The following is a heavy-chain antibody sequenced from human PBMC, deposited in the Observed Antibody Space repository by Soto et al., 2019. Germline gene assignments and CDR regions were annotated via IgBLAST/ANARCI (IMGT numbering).Heavy chain of an antibody. CDR1: GFIFCNYG. Sequence: QVQLVESGGGVVQPGGSLRLSCAASGFIFCNYGMHWVRQAPGKGPEWVAVVSFDGKVNHYGDSVKGRFTISRDNSENTLFLQMNSLTAEATAVYYCAKEGEIRVARWDDYWGQGTMVIVSA. J-gene: IGHJ4*02. CDR3: AKEGEIRVARWDDY. V-gene: IGHV3-30*18. D-gene: IGHD3-10*01. CDR2: VSFDGKVN.